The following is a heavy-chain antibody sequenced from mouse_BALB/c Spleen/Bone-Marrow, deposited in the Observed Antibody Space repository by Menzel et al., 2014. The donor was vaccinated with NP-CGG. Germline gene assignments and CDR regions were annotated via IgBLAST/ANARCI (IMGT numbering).Heavy chain of an antibody. CDR1: GFSLTSYG. CDR3: ARGSYYEGAMDY. J-gene: IGHJ4*01. D-gene: IGHD1-1*01. V-gene: IGHV2-9*02. CDR2: IWAGGST. Sequence: QVQLKHSGPGLVAPSQSLSITCTVSGFSLTSYGVHWVRQPPGKVLEWLGVIWAGGSTNYNSALMSRLSISKDNSKSQVFLKMSSLQTDDTAMYYCARGSYYEGAMDYWGQGTSVTVSS.